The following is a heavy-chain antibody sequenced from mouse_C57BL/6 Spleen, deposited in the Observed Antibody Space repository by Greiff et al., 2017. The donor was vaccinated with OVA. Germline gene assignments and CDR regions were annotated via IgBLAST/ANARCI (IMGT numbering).Heavy chain of an antibody. CDR1: GYTFTSYW. D-gene: IGHD1-1*01. CDR3: TREDYYGSSSFDY. CDR2: IYPGNSDT. Sequence: VQLQQSGTVLARPGASVKMSCKTSGYTFTSYWMHWVKQRPGQGLEWIGAIYPGNSDTSYNQKFKGKAKLTAVTSASTAYMELSSLTNEDSAVYYGTREDYYGSSSFDYWGQGTTLTVSS. J-gene: IGHJ2*01. V-gene: IGHV1-5*01.